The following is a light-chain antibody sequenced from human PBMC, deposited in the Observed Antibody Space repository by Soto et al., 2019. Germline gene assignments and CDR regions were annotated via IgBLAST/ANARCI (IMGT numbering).Light chain of an antibody. Sequence: QSALTQPASVSGSPGQSITISCTGTRSDIGAYNFVSWYQQYPGEVPKLILYDVNVRPSGVSNRFSGSKSGNTASLTISGLQAEDEADYYCTSWTTSTTMIFGGGTKLTVL. CDR3: TSWTTSTTMI. CDR2: DVN. V-gene: IGLV2-14*03. J-gene: IGLJ2*01. CDR1: RSDIGAYNF.